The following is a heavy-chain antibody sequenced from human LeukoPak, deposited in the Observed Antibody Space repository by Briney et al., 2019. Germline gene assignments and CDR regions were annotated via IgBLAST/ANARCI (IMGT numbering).Heavy chain of an antibody. CDR1: GCSISSYY. CDR3: ARQIAAAGTAGFDF. Sequence: SETLCLTCTVSGCSISSYYWSWIRQPAGKGLEWVGRIYSTGSTNYNPSLKSRVTMSVDTSKNQFSLRLRSVTAADTAVYYCARQIAAAGTAGFDFWGQGALVTVSS. V-gene: IGHV4-4*07. D-gene: IGHD6-13*01. CDR2: IYSTGST. J-gene: IGHJ4*02.